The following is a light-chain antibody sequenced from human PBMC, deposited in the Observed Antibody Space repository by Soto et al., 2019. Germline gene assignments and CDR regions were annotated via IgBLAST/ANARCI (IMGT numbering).Light chain of an antibody. CDR1: SSDVGGYDY. V-gene: IGLV2-14*03. CDR3: SSYAGGSTFV. J-gene: IGLJ1*01. CDR2: DVN. Sequence: QSVLTQPASVSGSPGQSITISCTGTSSDVGGYDYVSWYQQHPGKAPQLMIYDVNNRPSGVSNRFSGSKSGNTASLTISGLQAEDEADYYCSSYAGGSTFVFGTGTKVTVL.